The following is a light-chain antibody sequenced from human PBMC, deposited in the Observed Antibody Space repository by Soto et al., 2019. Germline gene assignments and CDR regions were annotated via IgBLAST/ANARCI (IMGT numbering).Light chain of an antibody. CDR2: ATS. CDR3: VQYNSYPRT. J-gene: IGKJ1*01. Sequence: DIQMTQSPSSLSASVGDRVTITCRASQGIGGDAGWYQQKPGKPPKRLLYATSTLQSGIPPRFSGGGFGTEFTLTISSLQPEDFATYYCVQYNSYPRTFGQGTRVEMK. CDR1: QGIGGD. V-gene: IGKV1-17*01.